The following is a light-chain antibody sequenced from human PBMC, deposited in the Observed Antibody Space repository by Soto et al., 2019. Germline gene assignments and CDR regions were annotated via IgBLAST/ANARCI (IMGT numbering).Light chain of an antibody. V-gene: IGKV3-15*01. CDR1: QSGSTH. Sequence: EVVMTQSPVNLSVSRGERATLSCRASQSGSTHLAWYQHKPGQAPKLLIYAASTRVTGISARFSGSGSGTEFSLTISSLQSEAFVIYYCLQYNDWPVYTFGQGTNVEVK. CDR3: LQYNDWPVYT. J-gene: IGKJ2*01. CDR2: AAS.